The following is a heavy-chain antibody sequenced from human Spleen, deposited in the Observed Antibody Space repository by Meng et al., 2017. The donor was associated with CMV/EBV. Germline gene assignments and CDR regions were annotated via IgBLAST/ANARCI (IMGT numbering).Heavy chain of an antibody. J-gene: IGHJ5*02. Sequence: CAASVFTFSDYYMCWIRQAPGKGLEWVSYISSSGRTIYYADSVKGRFTISRDNAKNSLYLQMNSLRAEDTAVYYCARAGREGGSTPWGQGTLVTVSS. V-gene: IGHV3-11*01. CDR3: ARAGREGGSTP. CDR1: VFTFSDYY. CDR2: ISSSGRTI. D-gene: IGHD3-10*01.